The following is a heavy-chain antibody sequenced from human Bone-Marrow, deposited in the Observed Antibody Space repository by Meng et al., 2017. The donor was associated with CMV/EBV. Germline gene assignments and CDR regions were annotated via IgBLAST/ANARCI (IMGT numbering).Heavy chain of an antibody. Sequence: GSLRLSCTASGGTINSYYWSWIRQPPGKGLEWMGYIYYSGSTNYNRSLESRVTISIDTSKNQSPLKLTSVTAADTAVYYCARGGYSSSSVETAWGQGTLVTVSS. CDR2: IYYSGST. CDR1: GGTINSYY. CDR3: ARGGYSSSSVETA. J-gene: IGHJ4*02. D-gene: IGHD6-6*01. V-gene: IGHV4-59*01.